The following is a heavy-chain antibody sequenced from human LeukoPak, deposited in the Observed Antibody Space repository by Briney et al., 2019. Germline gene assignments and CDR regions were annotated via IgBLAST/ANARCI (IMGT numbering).Heavy chain of an antibody. D-gene: IGHD2-2*01. V-gene: IGHV4-59*01. CDR3: ARDVGYYCSSTSCYSANWFDP. CDR2: IYYSVST. Sequence: SETLSPTCPVSGGSITSYYWSWIRQPPGKGLEWMGYIYYSVSTNYNPSLVSPVTISVDTSKSQFSLELSSVTAADTAVYYCARDVGYYCSSTSCYSANWFDPWGQGTLVTVSS. J-gene: IGHJ5*02. CDR1: GGSITSYY.